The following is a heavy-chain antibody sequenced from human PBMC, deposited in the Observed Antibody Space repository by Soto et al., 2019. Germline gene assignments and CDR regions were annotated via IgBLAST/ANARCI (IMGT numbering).Heavy chain of an antibody. CDR1: GGSFSGYY. J-gene: IGHJ5*02. CDR3: ASETTATGGYGS. D-gene: IGHD2-15*01. Sequence: QVQLQQWGAGLLKPSETLSPTCAVYGGSFSGYYWSWIRQPPGKGLEWIGEINHSGGTNYNPSLKSRVTISVETSKTQFSLKLSSVTAADTAVYACASETTATGGYGSWGQGTLVTVSS. V-gene: IGHV4-34*01. CDR2: INHSGGT.